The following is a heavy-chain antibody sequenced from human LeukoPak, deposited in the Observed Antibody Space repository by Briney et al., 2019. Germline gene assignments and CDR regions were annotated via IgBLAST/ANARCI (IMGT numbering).Heavy chain of an antibody. V-gene: IGHV4-4*07. Sequence: PSETLSLTCTVSGGSISSDYWSWIRQPAGKGLEWIGRIYTSGSTNYNPSLKSRVTMSVDTSKNQFSLKLSSVTAADTAVYYCARDGYYYDSSGYLFDYWGQGTLVTVSS. CDR3: ARDGYYYDSSGYLFDY. CDR1: GGSISSDY. D-gene: IGHD3-22*01. CDR2: IYTSGST. J-gene: IGHJ4*02.